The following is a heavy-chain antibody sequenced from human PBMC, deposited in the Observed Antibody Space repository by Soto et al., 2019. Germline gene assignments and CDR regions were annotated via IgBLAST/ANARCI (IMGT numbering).Heavy chain of an antibody. CDR2: ISYDGSNK. J-gene: IGHJ4*02. CDR1: GFTFSSYG. CDR3: ARGTMIVVVISSLDY. D-gene: IGHD3-22*01. Sequence: QVQLVESGGGVVQPGRSLRLSCAASGFTFSSYGTHWVRQAPGKGLEWVAVISYDGSNKYYADSVKGRFTISRDNSKNTLYLQMNSLRAEDTAVYYCARGTMIVVVISSLDYWGQGTLVTVSS. V-gene: IGHV3-30*03.